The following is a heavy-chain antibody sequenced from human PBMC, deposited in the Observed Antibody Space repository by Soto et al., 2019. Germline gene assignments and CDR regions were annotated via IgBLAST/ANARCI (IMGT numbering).Heavy chain of an antibody. CDR1: GFTFSSYA. Sequence: EVQLLESGGGLVQPGGSLRLSCAASGFTFSSYATSWVRQAPGKGLEWVSAISGSGGSTYYADSVKGRFTISRDNSKNTLYLQMNSLRAEDTAVYYCAKPHGLYSSGWYWYFDYWGQGTLVTVSS. J-gene: IGHJ4*02. CDR2: ISGSGGST. CDR3: AKPHGLYSSGWYWYFDY. D-gene: IGHD6-19*01. V-gene: IGHV3-23*01.